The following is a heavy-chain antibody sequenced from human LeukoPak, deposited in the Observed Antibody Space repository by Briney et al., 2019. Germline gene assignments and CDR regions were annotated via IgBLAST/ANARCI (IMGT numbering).Heavy chain of an antibody. D-gene: IGHD1-1*01. Sequence: GGSLRLSCAASGFSFNSYAMSWVRQPPGKGLEWVSGISGSGSTTSYADSVKGRFTVSRDNSKNTLYLQMNSLRAEDTAVYYCVKVAWNNCLDPWGQGTLVTVSS. J-gene: IGHJ5*02. V-gene: IGHV3-23*01. CDR3: VKVAWNNCLDP. CDR1: GFSFNSYA. CDR2: ISGSGSTT.